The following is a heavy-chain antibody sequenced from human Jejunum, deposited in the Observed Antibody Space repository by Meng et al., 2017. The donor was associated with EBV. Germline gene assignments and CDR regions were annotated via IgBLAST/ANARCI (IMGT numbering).Heavy chain of an antibody. J-gene: IGHJ4*02. CDR1: GGSISISYY. CDR2: IYHTGTT. V-gene: IGHV4-39*01. D-gene: IGHD4-17*01. CDR3: VKHGLYGPLD. Sequence: QVQLQESVPGLVQPSXXXXLTCSVSGGSISISYYWGWIRQPPGKGLEWIGSIYHTGTTHYNPSLEGRVTVSVDTSKNQFSLNLRSVTAADTAVYYCVKHGLYGPLDWGQGTLVTVSS.